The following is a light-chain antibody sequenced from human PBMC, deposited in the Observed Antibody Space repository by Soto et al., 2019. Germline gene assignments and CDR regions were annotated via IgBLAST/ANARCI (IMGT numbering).Light chain of an antibody. J-gene: IGKJ1*01. Sequence: DIHMTQSPSTLSGSVGDRVTITCRASQTISSWLAWYQQKPGKAPKLLIYKASTLKSGVPSRFSGSGSGTEFTLTISSLQPDDFVTYYRQHYNSYSEAFGQGTKVDIK. V-gene: IGKV1-5*03. CDR3: QHYNSYSEA. CDR1: QTISSW. CDR2: KAS.